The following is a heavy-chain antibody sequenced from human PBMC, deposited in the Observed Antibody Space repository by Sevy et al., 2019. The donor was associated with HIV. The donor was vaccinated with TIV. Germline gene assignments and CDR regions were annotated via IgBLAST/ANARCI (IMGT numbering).Heavy chain of an antibody. CDR3: ARGITRLTILGYCISTSCYRESWFDT. CDR2: ISSRGSTI. CDR1: GFTFSDYY. D-gene: IGHD2-2*02. V-gene: IGHV3-11*01. J-gene: IGHJ5*02. Sequence: GGSLRLSCAASGFTFSDYYMSWIRQAPGKGLEWVSYISSRGSTIYYADSVKGRFTISRDNAKNSLYLQMNSLRAEDTAAYYCARGITRLTILGYCISTSCYRESWFDTWGQGTLVTVSS.